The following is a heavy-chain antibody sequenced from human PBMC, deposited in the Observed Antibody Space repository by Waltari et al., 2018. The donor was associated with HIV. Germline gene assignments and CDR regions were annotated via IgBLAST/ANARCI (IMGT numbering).Heavy chain of an antibody. CDR2: IGGSSSST. CDR3: ANREGGRPG. J-gene: IGHJ4*02. D-gene: IGHD3-16*01. V-gene: IGHV3-23*01. Sequence: EVQLLESGGGLVQPGGSLRLSCAASGFPFSSYAMSWVGQALGMGLGWVSAIGGSSSSTYYTDTVKGRFTRSRDNSKNTLYLKMNSLRAEDTAVYYCANREGGRPGWGQGTLVTVSS. CDR1: GFPFSSYA.